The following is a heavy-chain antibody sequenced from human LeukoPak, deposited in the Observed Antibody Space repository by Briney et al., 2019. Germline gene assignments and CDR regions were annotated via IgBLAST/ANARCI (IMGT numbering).Heavy chain of an antibody. D-gene: IGHD5-18*01. CDR3: ERVTDTADY. CDR2: INPNSGGT. Sequence: SVQVSCKASGYTFTGYYMHWLRQAPGQGLAWMGRINPNSGGTNYAQKFRGRVSMTRDTSISTAYMELSRLRCDDTAVYYCERVTDTADYWGQGTLVTVSS. CDR1: GYTFTGYY. J-gene: IGHJ4*02. V-gene: IGHV1-2*06.